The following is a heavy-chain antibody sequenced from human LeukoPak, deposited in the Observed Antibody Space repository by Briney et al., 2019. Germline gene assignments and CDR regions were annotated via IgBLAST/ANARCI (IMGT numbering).Heavy chain of an antibody. J-gene: IGHJ4*02. CDR1: GGSISRNYW. V-gene: IGHV4-4*02. D-gene: IGHD4/OR15-4a*01. CDR3: ARAEYGDDFDY. Sequence: SETQSLTCVVSGGSISRNYWWSWVRQPPGKGLEWIGEIWRSGSTNYNPSLKSRVTISVDKSKNQFSLRLSSVSAADTAVYYCARAEYGDDFDYWGQGTLVTVSS. CDR2: IWRSGST.